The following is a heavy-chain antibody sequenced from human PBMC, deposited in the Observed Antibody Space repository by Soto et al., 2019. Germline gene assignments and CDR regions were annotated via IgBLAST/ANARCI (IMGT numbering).Heavy chain of an antibody. V-gene: IGHV4-34*01. D-gene: IGHD3-16*01. CDR1: GGSVSGYY. J-gene: IGHJ6*03. CDR2: INHSGST. Sequence: QVQLQQWGAGMLKPSETLSLTCAVYGGSVSGYYWSWIRQPPGKGLEWIGEINHSGSTNYNPSLKSRVTISVDTSKNQFSLKLSSVTAADTAVYYCARGPGNYDYIWGSYGRYYYYMDVWGKGTTVTVSS. CDR3: ARGPGNYDYIWGSYGRYYYYMDV.